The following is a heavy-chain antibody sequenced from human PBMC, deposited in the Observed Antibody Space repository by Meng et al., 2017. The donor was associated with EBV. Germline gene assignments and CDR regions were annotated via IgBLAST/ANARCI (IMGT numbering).Heavy chain of an antibody. CDR2: FRPTLGAP. D-gene: IGHD3-10*01. Sequence: FQVVLSGAWSKKSGSSWNVTCKTFGGPFGNYAISWVRQARGQGLEWLGGFRPTLGAPNYAQKFHGRVSITAYESTSTQYMDLSSLRSEDTDVYFCASESGRGYTPDYWGQGTLVTVSS. V-gene: IGHV1-69*01. CDR3: ASESGRGYTPDY. J-gene: IGHJ4*02. CDR1: GGPFGNYA.